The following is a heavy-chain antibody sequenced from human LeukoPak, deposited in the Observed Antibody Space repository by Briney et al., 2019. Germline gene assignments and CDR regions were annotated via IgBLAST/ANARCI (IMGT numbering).Heavy chain of an antibody. Sequence: SETLSLTCTVSGYSISSGYYWGWIRQPPGKGLEWIGSIYHSGSTYCNPSLKSRVTISVDTSKNQFSLKLSSVTAADTAVYYCARAWYYDSSGDDAFDIWGQGTMVTVSS. D-gene: IGHD3-22*01. CDR2: IYHSGST. CDR1: GYSISSGYY. CDR3: ARAWYYDSSGDDAFDI. V-gene: IGHV4-38-2*02. J-gene: IGHJ3*02.